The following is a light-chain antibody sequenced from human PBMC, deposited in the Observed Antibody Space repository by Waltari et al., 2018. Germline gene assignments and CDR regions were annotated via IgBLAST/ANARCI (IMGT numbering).Light chain of an antibody. J-gene: IGLJ3*02. CDR2: VNSDGSH. CDR1: SGPSPNI. CDR3: QTGGHGTWV. Sequence: QLVLTQSPSASASLGASVKLNCPLSSGPSPNIIAWHPQQQEKGPRYLMKVNSDGSHSKGDQIPDRFSGSSSGAEHYLTISSLQSEDEADYYCQTGGHGTWVFGGGTKLTVL. V-gene: IGLV4-69*01.